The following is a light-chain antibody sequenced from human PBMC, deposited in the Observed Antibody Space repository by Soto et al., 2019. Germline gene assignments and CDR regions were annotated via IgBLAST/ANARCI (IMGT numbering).Light chain of an antibody. CDR2: DVS. Sequence: QSVLAQPASVSGSRGQSITISCTGTSSDVGRYNYVSWFQQHPGKVPKLIIYDVSNWPSGVSDRFSGSKSGNTASLTISGLHLEDEADYYCSSFTSSSTFVFGTGTKVTVL. CDR3: SSFTSSSTFV. J-gene: IGLJ1*01. V-gene: IGLV2-14*03. CDR1: SSDVGRYNY.